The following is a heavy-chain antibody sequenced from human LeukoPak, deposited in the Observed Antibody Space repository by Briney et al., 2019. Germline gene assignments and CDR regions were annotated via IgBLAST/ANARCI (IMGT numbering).Heavy chain of an antibody. CDR3: SRWGVVNGFDI. CDR2: ISDSGST. V-gene: IGHV4-59*01. J-gene: IGHJ3*02. CDR1: GGSISSFY. Sequence: SETLSLTCTVSGGSISSFYWSWIRQSPGKGLEWIAYISDSGSTNYKSSLKSRVTISIDTSRNQFSLNLTSVTPADTAVYYCSRWGVVNGFDIWGQGTMVTVSS. D-gene: IGHD2-2*01.